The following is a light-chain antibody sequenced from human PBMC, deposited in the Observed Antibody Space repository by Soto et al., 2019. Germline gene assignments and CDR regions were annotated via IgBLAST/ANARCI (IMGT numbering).Light chain of an antibody. CDR2: DNN. CDR3: DTWDSSLSAVV. V-gene: IGLV1-51*01. J-gene: IGLJ2*01. CDR1: SSNIGKNY. Sequence: QSVLTQPPSVSAAPGQKVTISCSGNSSNIGKNYVSWFQQFPGTAPKLLICDNNKRPSGIPDRFSGSNSGTSATLGITGLQTGDEADYYCDTWDSSLSAVVFGGGTKLTVL.